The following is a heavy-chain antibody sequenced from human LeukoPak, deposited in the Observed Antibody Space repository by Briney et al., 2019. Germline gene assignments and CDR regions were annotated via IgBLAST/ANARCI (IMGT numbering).Heavy chain of an antibody. V-gene: IGHV4-39*01. J-gene: IGHJ1*01. CDR3: ASINIAVADPPGYFQH. CDR1: GGSISSSSYY. Sequence: SETLSLTCTVSGGSISSSSYYWGWIHQPPGKGLEWIGSIYYSGSTYYNPSLKSRVTISVDTSKNQFSLKLSSVTAADTAVYYCASINIAVADPPGYFQHWGQGTLVTVSS. CDR2: IYYSGST. D-gene: IGHD6-19*01.